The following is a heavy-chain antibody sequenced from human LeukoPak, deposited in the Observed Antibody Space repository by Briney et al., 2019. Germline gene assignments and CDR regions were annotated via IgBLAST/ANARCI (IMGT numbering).Heavy chain of an antibody. V-gene: IGHV4-39*01. CDR3: ARHGPSGYSYALDAFDI. J-gene: IGHJ3*02. Sequence: SQTLSLTCTVSGGSISSGSYYWGWIRQPPGKGLEWIGSIYYSGSTYYNPSLKSRVTISVDTSKNQFSLKLSSVTAADTAVYYCARHGPSGYSYALDAFDIWGQGTMVTVSS. D-gene: IGHD5-18*01. CDR1: GGSISSGSYY. CDR2: IYYSGST.